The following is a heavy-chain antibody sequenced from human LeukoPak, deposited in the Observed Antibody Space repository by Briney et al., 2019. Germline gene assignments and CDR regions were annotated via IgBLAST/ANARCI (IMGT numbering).Heavy chain of an antibody. V-gene: IGHV4-59*01. Sequence: PSETLSLTCTVSGGSISSYYWSWIRQPPGKGLEWIGYIYYSGSTNYNPSLKSRVTISVDTSKNQFSLKLSSVTAADTAVYYCARDIHYGAFDIWGQGTMVTVSS. D-gene: IGHD3-16*01. CDR1: GGSISSYY. J-gene: IGHJ3*02. CDR3: ARDIHYGAFDI. CDR2: IYYSGST.